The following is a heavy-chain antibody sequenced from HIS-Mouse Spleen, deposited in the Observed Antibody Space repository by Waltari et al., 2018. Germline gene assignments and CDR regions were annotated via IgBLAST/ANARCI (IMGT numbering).Heavy chain of an antibody. V-gene: IGHV3-7*01. Sequence: EVQLVESGGGLVQPGGSLRLSCASSGFTFRSFGLSWVRQAPGKGLEWVANRKQDGREKYYVDSVKGRFTISRDNAKNSLYLQMNSLRAEDTAVYYCARDGGTGDFDYWGQGTLVTVSS. J-gene: IGHJ4*02. D-gene: IGHD7-27*01. CDR2: RKQDGREK. CDR3: ARDGGTGDFDY. CDR1: GFTFRSFG.